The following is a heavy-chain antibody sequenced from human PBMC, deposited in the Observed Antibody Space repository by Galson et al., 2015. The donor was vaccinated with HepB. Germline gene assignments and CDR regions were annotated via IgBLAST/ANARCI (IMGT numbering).Heavy chain of an antibody. Sequence: SLRLSCAASGFTFSSAAMTWVRQAPGKGREWVSLISSSGESTYYADSVKGRFTISRDDSKNTLYLHMNNLSAEDTAVYYCAKDMQGTYWGQGTQVTVSS. J-gene: IGHJ4*02. CDR3: AKDMQGTY. D-gene: IGHD2-2*01. CDR1: GFTFSSAA. V-gene: IGHV3-23*01. CDR2: ISSSGEST.